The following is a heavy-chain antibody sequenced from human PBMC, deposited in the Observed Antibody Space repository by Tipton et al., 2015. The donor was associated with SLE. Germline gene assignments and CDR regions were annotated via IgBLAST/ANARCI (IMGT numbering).Heavy chain of an antibody. J-gene: IGHJ4*02. D-gene: IGHD5-24*01. CDR1: TGSFSGYY. Sequence: TLSLTCTVYTGSFSGYYWSWIRQPPGKGLEWIGEINHSGSTNYNPSLKSRVTLSLDTSKNQFSLRLSSVTAADTAVYFCASNGWDGHNILEFDYWGQGNLVTVSS. CDR3: ASNGWDGHNILEFDY. V-gene: IGHV4-34*01. CDR2: INHSGST.